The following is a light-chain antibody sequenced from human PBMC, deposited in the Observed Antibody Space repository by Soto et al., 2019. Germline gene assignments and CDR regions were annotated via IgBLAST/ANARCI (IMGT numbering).Light chain of an antibody. CDR3: QHYDNSLFT. CDR2: GAS. J-gene: IGKJ3*01. CDR1: QSVDSSY. Sequence: EIVLTQSPGTLSLSPGERATLSCRASQSVDSSYLAWYQQKPGQAPRLLIYGASSRATGIPDRFSGGGSGADFTLTISRLEPEDFAVYYCQHYDNSLFTFGPGTKVAI. V-gene: IGKV3-20*01.